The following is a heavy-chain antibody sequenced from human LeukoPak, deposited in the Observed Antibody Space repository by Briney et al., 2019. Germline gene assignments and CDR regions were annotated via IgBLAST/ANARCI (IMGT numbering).Heavy chain of an antibody. Sequence: SETLSLTCGLSGGSISRGDSYWSWIRQHPGEGLEWIGSIYYSGNSYYNPSLKSRATISKDTSKNHFSLKLSSVTAANTAVYYCGREETFGAVYDWGQGTLVTVSS. CDR2: IYYSGNS. CDR3: GREETFGAVYD. J-gene: IGHJ1*01. V-gene: IGHV4-31*11. CDR1: GGSISRGDSY. D-gene: IGHD3-16*01.